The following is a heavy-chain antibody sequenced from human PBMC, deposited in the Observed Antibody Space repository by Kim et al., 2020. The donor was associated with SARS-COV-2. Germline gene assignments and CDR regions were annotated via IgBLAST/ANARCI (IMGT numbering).Heavy chain of an antibody. CDR2: IWYDGSNK. D-gene: IGHD1-26*01. J-gene: IGHJ4*02. V-gene: IGHV3-33*06. Sequence: GGSLRLSCAASGFTFSSYAMHWVRQAPGKGLEWVAVIWYDGSNKYYADSVKGRFTISRDNSKNTLYLQMNSLRAEDTDVYECEKEVGATGGLDYWSQGT. CDR1: GFTFSSYA. CDR3: EKEVGATGGLDY.